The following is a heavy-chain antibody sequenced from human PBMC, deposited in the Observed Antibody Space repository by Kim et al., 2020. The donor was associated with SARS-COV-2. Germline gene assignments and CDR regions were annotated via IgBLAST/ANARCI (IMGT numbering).Heavy chain of an antibody. CDR3: ARYTGDYDVGGMDV. J-gene: IGHJ6*02. CDR2: IYYSGST. Sequence: SETLSLTCTVSGGSISSGGYYWSWIRQHPGKGLEWIGYIYYSGSTYYNPSLKSRVTISVDTSKNQFSLKLSSVTAADTAVYYCARYTGDYDVGGMDVWGQGTTVTVSS. CDR1: GGSISSGGYY. V-gene: IGHV4-31*03. D-gene: IGHD4-17*01.